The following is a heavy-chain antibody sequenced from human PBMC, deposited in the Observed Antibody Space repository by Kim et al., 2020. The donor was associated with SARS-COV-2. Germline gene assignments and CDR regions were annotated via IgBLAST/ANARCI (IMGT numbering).Heavy chain of an antibody. CDR3: AIHKDYYGSGRVWFDP. J-gene: IGHJ5*02. V-gene: IGHV4-39*01. CDR2: IYYSGST. Sequence: SETLSLTCTVSGGSISSSSYYWGWIRQPPGKGLEWIGSIYYSGSTYYNPSLKSRVTISVDTSKNQFSLKLSSVTAADTAVYYCAIHKDYYGSGRVWFDPWGQGTLVTVSS. D-gene: IGHD3-10*01. CDR1: GGSISSSSYY.